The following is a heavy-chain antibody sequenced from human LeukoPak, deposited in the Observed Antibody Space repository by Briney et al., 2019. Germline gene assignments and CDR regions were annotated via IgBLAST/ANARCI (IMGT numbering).Heavy chain of an antibody. CDR2: TYSGGST. Sequence: GGSLRLSCAVSGFIVSSDYMNWVRQAPGKGLEWVSITYSGGSTYYADSVKGRLTISRDNSKNTLYLQMNNLRVEDTALYYCAREDSSSWLALDYWGQGTLVTVSS. V-gene: IGHV3-53*01. CDR3: AREDSSSWLALDY. CDR1: GFIVSSDY. D-gene: IGHD6-13*01. J-gene: IGHJ4*02.